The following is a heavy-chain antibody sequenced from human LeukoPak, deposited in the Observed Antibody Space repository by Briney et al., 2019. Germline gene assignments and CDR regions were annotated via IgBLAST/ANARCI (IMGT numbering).Heavy chain of an antibody. CDR2: ISGHGGST. D-gene: IGHD3-22*01. CDR3: ARASVGGYDSSGYYYYFDY. CDR1: GFTFSSYD. Sequence: GGSLRLSCAASGFTFSSYDMNWVRQAPGKGLEWVSAISGHGGSTYYADSVKGRFTISRDNSKNTLYLQMNSLRAEDTAVYYCARASVGGYDSSGYYYYFDYWGQGTLVTVSS. J-gene: IGHJ4*02. V-gene: IGHV3-23*01.